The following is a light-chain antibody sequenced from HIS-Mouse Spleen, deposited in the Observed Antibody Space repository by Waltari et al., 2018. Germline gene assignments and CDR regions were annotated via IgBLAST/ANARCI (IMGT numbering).Light chain of an antibody. CDR3: QQLNSYPIT. J-gene: IGKJ5*01. CDR2: AAS. Sequence: DIQLTQSPSFLSASVGDRVTITCRASKGISSYLAWYQQKPGKAPKLLIYAASTLQSGVPSRFSGRGSATEFTLTISSLQPEDFATYYCQQLNSYPITFGQGTRLEI. CDR1: KGISSY. V-gene: IGKV1-9*01.